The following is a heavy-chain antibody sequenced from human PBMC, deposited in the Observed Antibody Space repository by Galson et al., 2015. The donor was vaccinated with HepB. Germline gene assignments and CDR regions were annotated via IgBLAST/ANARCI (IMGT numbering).Heavy chain of an antibody. D-gene: IGHD2-2*01. V-gene: IGHV1-58*01. J-gene: IGHJ6*02. CDR3: AADARVDGSSTSGSYYYYGMDV. CDR2: IVVGSGNT. CDR1: GFTFTSSA. Sequence: SLKVSCKASGFTFTSSAVQWVRQARGQRLEWIGWIVVGSGNTNYAQKFQDRVTITRDMSTSTAYMELSSLRSEDTAVYYCAADARVDGSSTSGSYYYYGMDVWGQGTTVTVAS.